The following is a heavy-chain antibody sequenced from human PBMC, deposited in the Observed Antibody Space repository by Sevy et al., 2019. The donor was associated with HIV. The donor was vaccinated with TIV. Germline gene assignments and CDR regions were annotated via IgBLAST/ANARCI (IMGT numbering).Heavy chain of an antibody. V-gene: IGHV3-33*01. J-gene: IGHJ4*01. CDR3: ARDLEFYDYGDYGPAFMPDF. Sequence: GGSLRLSCAASGFTFSAFGMHWVRQAPGKGLEWVAVIWFDGSNTYYSYSVKGRFTISRDIAKNTLHLQMNSLRAEDTAVYYCARDLEFYDYGDYGPAFMPDFWGHGTLVTVSS. CDR2: IWFDGSNT. CDR1: GFTFSAFG. D-gene: IGHD4-17*01.